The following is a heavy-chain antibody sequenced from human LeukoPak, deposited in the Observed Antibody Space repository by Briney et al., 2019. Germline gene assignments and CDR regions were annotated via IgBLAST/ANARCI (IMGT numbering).Heavy chain of an antibody. D-gene: IGHD2-15*01. CDR2: IYHSGST. CDR1: GGSVSSSNY. V-gene: IGHV4-4*02. CDR3: ARKSGPLDY. J-gene: IGHJ4*02. Sequence: SETLSLTCAVSGGSVSSSNYWSWVRQPPGKGLEWIGEIYHSGSTNYNPSLKSRVTISVDKSKNQFSLRLNSVTAADTAVYYCARKSGPLDYWGQGTLVTVSS.